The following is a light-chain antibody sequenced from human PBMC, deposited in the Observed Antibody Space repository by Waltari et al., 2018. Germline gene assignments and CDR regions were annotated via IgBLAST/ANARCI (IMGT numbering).Light chain of an antibody. CDR1: SGSIASNS. J-gene: IGLJ2*01. Sequence: NFMLTQPHSVSESPGKTLTISCTRSSGSIASNSVHWYQQRPGRAPITVIYEDNERPSGVPDRFSGSIDSSSNSASLTISGLKTEDEADYYCQSYNSSNVIFGGGTKLTVL. CDR3: QSYNSSNVI. V-gene: IGLV6-57*04. CDR2: EDN.